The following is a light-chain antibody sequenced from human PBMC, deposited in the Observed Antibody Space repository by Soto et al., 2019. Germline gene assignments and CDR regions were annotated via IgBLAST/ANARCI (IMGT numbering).Light chain of an antibody. J-gene: IGLJ2*01. Sequence: QSALTQPRSVSGSPGQSVSISCTGTISDVAGYNYVSWYQHHPGKAPKLLISDVTKRPSWVPDRFSGSKSGNTASLTISVLQAEDEADYFCSSYAGNNNLVFGGGTKVTVL. V-gene: IGLV2-11*01. CDR2: DVT. CDR1: ISDVAGYNY. CDR3: SSYAGNNNLV.